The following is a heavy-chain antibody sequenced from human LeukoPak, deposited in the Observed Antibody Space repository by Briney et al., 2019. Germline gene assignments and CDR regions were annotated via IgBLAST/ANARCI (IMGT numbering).Heavy chain of an antibody. J-gene: IGHJ4*02. CDR3: ARGDRDGYNYGFDY. Sequence: ASVKVSCKASGYTFTGYYMHWVRQAPGQGLEWMGWINPNSGGTNYAQKFQGRVTMTRDTSISTAYMEPSRLRSDDTAVYYCARGDRDGYNYGFDYWGQGTLVTVSS. D-gene: IGHD5-24*01. V-gene: IGHV1-2*02. CDR1: GYTFTGYY. CDR2: INPNSGGT.